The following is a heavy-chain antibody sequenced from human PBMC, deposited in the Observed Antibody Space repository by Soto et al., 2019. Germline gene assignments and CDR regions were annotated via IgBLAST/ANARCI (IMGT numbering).Heavy chain of an antibody. V-gene: IGHV3-30*18. CDR3: AKPVQRSGYYYDYWYFDV. Sequence: QVQLVESGGGVVQPGRSLRLSCAASGFTFSSYGMHWVRQAPGKGLEWVAVISHDGSTKYYVDSVKGRFTISRDNSKNTLHLQMNSLRPEDTALYYCAKPVQRSGYYYDYWYFDVWGRGTLVPVSS. CDR1: GFTFSSYG. CDR2: ISHDGSTK. D-gene: IGHD3-22*01. J-gene: IGHJ2*01.